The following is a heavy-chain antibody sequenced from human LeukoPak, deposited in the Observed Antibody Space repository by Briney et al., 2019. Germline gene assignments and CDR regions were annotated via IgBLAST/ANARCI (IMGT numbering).Heavy chain of an antibody. CDR2: INPNSGGP. CDR3: ARDVSAGGTNWFDP. J-gene: IGHJ5*02. D-gene: IGHD3-16*01. V-gene: IGHV1-2*02. Sequence: ASVKVSCKASGYTFTGYYIHWVRQAPGQGLEWRGWINPNSGGPNYAQKFQGRVTMTRDTSIRTAYMEMSRLRSDDTAVYYCARDVSAGGTNWFDPWGQGTLVTVSS. CDR1: GYTFTGYY.